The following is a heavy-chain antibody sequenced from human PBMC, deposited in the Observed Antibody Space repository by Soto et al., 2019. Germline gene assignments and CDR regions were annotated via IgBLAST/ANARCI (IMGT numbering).Heavy chain of an antibody. CDR1: GYSFTSYW. Sequence: LGESLKISCKGSGYSFTSYWISWVRQMPGKGLEWMGRIDPSDSYTNYSPSFQGHVTISADKSISTAYLQWSSLKASDTAMYYCAGTDDYYDSSGYRVWGQGTMVTVSS. D-gene: IGHD3-22*01. V-gene: IGHV5-10-1*01. CDR3: AGTDDYYDSSGYRV. CDR2: IDPSDSYT. J-gene: IGHJ3*01.